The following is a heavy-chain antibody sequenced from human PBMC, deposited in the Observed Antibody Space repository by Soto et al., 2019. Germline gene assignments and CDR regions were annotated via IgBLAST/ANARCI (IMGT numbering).Heavy chain of an antibody. V-gene: IGHV3-23*01. D-gene: IGHD6-19*01. CDR1: GFTFSSYA. CDR2: ISGSGGST. J-gene: IGHJ3*02. CDR3: ATDWSQWRVHAFDI. Sequence: EVQLLESGGGLVQPGGSLRLSCAASGFTFSSYAMSWVRQAQGKGLEWVSAISGSGGSTYYADSVKGRFTISRDNSKNTLYLQMNSLRTENTAVYYCATDWSQWRVHAFDIWVQGTMVTVSS.